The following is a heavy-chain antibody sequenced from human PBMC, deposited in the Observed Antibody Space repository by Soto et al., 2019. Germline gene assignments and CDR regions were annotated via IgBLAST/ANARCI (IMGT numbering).Heavy chain of an antibody. CDR1: GLSLSNYA. V-gene: IGHV3-23*01. Sequence: GGSLRLSCAASGLSLSNYAMSWVRQAPGKGLEWVSGISASGSNTYYTDSVKGRFTISRDNSKNTLYLQMNNLRVEDKAVYYCADGGEWSFNFEYWGQGTLVTVSS. CDR3: ADGGEWSFNFEY. J-gene: IGHJ4*02. CDR2: ISASGSNT. D-gene: IGHD3-3*01.